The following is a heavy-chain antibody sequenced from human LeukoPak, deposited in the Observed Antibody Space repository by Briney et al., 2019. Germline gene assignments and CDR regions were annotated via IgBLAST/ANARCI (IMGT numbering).Heavy chain of an antibody. Sequence: PSETLSLTCAVYGDSIRSGSNVWRWVRQTTGKNLEWIGYIYHSGSTYYNPSLRSRLTISLDTSKNQFSLKLSSVTAADTAVYYCARRTPATSKAVACSFLPSQYNTFDIWGHGTMVTVSS. J-gene: IGHJ3*02. CDR2: IYHSGST. V-gene: IGHV4-30-2*02. D-gene: IGHD6-19*01. CDR1: GDSIRSGSNV. CDR3: ARRTPATSKAVACSFLPSQYNTFDI.